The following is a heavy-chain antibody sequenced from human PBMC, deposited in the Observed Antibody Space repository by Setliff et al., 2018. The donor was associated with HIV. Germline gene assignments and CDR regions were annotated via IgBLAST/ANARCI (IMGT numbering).Heavy chain of an antibody. D-gene: IGHD2-21*02. Sequence: ASVKVSCKASGYTFTTYGVNWVRQAPGQGLEWMGWINSYNGNTQFAQKFQGRVTMTTETSPTTAFMELRSLKADDTAMYYCARSVVVYGGDSVPFDIWGPGTLVTVSS. V-gene: IGHV1-18*04. J-gene: IGHJ3*02. CDR2: INSYNGNT. CDR3: ARSVVVYGGDSVPFDI. CDR1: GYTFTTYG.